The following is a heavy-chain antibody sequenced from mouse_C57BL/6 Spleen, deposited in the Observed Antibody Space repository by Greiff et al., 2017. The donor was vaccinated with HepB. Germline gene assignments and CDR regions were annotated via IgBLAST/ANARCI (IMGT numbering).Heavy chain of an antibody. J-gene: IGHJ1*03. CDR3: ARGYGSSYWYFDV. Sequence: DVKLQESGAELVKPGASVKLSCTASGFNIKDYYMHWVKQRTEQGLEWIGRIDPVDGETKYAPKFQGKATITADTSSNTAYLQLSSLTSEDTAVYYCARGYGSSYWYFDVWGTGTTVTVSS. CDR1: GFNIKDYY. V-gene: IGHV14-2*01. D-gene: IGHD1-1*01. CDR2: IDPVDGET.